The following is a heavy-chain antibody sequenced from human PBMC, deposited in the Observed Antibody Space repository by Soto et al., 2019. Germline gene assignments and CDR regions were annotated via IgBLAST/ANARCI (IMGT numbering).Heavy chain of an antibody. CDR1: GFQFSSYS. J-gene: IGHJ2*01. Sequence: GGCLRLSCAASGFQFSSYSMNWVRQAPGKGLEWVSYISSSSSTVYYADSVKGRFTMSRDNAKKSLYLQMNSLRAEDTAVYYCARVDSYWYFDLWGRGTLVTVSS. D-gene: IGHD2-2*03. CDR3: ARVDSYWYFDL. CDR2: ISSSSSTV. V-gene: IGHV3-48*01.